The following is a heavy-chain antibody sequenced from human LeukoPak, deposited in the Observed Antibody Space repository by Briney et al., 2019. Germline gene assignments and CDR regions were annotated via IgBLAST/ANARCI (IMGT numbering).Heavy chain of an antibody. J-gene: IGHJ4*02. Sequence: GGSLRLSCAASGFTFSNHGMHWVRQAPGKGPEWVALIWYDGSNKFYGDSVKGRFTISRDNSKNTVYLQMNSLRTEDTGVYYCARDRLEAVTDDDYFDYWGQGTLVTVSS. D-gene: IGHD2-21*02. CDR3: ARDRLEAVTDDDYFDY. CDR2: IWYDGSNK. V-gene: IGHV3-33*01. CDR1: GFTFSNHG.